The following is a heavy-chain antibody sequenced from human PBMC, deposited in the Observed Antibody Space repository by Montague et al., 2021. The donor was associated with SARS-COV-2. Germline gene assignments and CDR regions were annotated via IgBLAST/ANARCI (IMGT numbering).Heavy chain of an antibody. J-gene: IGHJ4*02. D-gene: IGHD5-24*01. Sequence: SETLSLTCTVSGGSVSSSSYYWGWIRQPPGKGLEWIGSIYYSGSTYYXXXLKSRVTTSVDTSKNQFSLRLTSATAADTAVYYCATRVEMATNTGYYFGYWGQGILGTGSS. V-gene: IGHV4-39*07. CDR2: IYYSGST. CDR3: ATRVEMATNTGYYFGY. CDR1: GGSVSSSSYY.